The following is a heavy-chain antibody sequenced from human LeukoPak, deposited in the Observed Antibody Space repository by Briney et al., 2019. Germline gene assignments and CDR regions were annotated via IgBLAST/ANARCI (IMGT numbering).Heavy chain of an antibody. CDR2: ISSSSSTI. V-gene: IGHV3-48*01. Sequence: GALRLSCAASGFTFSSYSMNWVRQAPGKGLEWVSYISSSSSTIHYADSVRGRFTISRDNAKNSLYLQMNSLRAEDTAVYYCATSVTTHPYWGQGTLVTVSS. CDR3: ATSVTTHPY. D-gene: IGHD4-17*01. J-gene: IGHJ4*02. CDR1: GFTFSSYS.